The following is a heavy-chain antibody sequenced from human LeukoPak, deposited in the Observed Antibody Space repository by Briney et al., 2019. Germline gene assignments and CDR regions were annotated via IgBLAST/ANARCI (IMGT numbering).Heavy chain of an antibody. V-gene: IGHV3-23*01. CDR3: AKDLTDYGSGSYPPSVFDY. CDR2: ISGSGGST. Sequence: GGSLRLYCAAVGLTFRSYPMSWVHQAPGKGLEWLSAISGSGGSTYYADSVQRRFTISRDNSKNTLYLQMNSLRAEDTAVYYCAKDLTDYGSGSYPPSVFDYWGQGTLVTVSS. J-gene: IGHJ4*02. CDR1: GLTFRSYP. D-gene: IGHD3-10*01.